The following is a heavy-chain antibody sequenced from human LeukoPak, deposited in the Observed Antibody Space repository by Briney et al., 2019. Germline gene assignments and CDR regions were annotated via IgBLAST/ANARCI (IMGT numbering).Heavy chain of an antibody. CDR2: INPSGGDT. Sequence: AASVKVSCKASGYTFTSYDMHWVRQAPGQGLEWMGIINPSGGDTSYAQKFQGRVTMTRDTSTSTVYMELSSLRSEDTAVYYCARAGPRGDTAMVLTYWGQGTLVTVSS. J-gene: IGHJ4*02. CDR1: GYTFTSYD. CDR3: ARAGPRGDTAMVLTY. D-gene: IGHD5-18*01. V-gene: IGHV1-46*01.